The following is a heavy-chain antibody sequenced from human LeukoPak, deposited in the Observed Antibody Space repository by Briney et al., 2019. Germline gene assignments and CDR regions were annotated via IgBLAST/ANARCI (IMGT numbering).Heavy chain of an antibody. CDR1: GFSLSTSGVG. CDR3: AHRGGDYGDLRY. Sequence: SGPTLLKPTQTLTLTCTFSGFSLSTSGVGVGWIRQPPGKALEWLALIYWDDDKRHSPSLKSRLTITKDTSKNQVVLTMTNMDPVDTATYYCAHRGGDYGDLRYWGQGTLVTVSS. V-gene: IGHV2-5*02. D-gene: IGHD4-17*01. J-gene: IGHJ4*02. CDR2: IYWDDDK.